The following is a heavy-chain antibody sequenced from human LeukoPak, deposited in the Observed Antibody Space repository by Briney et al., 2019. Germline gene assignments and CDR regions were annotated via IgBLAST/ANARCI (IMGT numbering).Heavy chain of an antibody. CDR3: ARGFFWSGLNRFDP. D-gene: IGHD3-3*01. Sequence: SVTVSFKASGGTFSSYAISWVRQAPGQGLEWMGGIIPIFGTANYAQKFQGRVTITTDESTSTAYMELSSLRSEDTAVYYCARGFFWSGLNRFDPWGQGTLVTVSS. CDR2: IIPIFGTA. J-gene: IGHJ5*02. CDR1: GGTFSSYA. V-gene: IGHV1-69*05.